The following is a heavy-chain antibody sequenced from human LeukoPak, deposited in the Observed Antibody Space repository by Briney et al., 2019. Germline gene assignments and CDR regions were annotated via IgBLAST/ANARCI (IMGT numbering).Heavy chain of an antibody. CDR3: ARVGCGYSNPVGY. Sequence: GGSLRLSCAASGFTFSSYWMSWVRQAPGTGLEWVANIKEEGSERFYADSVKGRFTISRDNAKNSLFLQMKRLRAEDTAIYYCARVGCGYSNPVGYWGQGTLVTVSS. D-gene: IGHD4-11*01. CDR2: IKEEGSER. V-gene: IGHV3-7*01. J-gene: IGHJ4*02. CDR1: GFTFSSYW.